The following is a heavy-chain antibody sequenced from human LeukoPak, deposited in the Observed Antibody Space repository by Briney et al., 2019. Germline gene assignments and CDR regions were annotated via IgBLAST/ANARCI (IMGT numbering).Heavy chain of an antibody. CDR2: TNPNSGGT. CDR3: ARALKTLPKAAAGFY. CDR1: GYTFTGYY. Sequence: ASVKVSCKASGYTFTGYYRHWVRQASGQGLEWMGWTNPNSGGTNYAQKFQGRVTMTRDTSISTAYMELSRLRSDDTAVYYCARALKTLPKAAAGFYRGQGTLVTVSS. V-gene: IGHV1-2*02. D-gene: IGHD6-13*01. J-gene: IGHJ4*02.